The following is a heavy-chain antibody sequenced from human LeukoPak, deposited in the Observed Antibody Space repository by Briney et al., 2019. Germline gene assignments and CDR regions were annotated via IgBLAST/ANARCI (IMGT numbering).Heavy chain of an antibody. D-gene: IGHD4-17*01. CDR3: AKVLTGTVIYYFGY. CDR2: ISGSGGST. V-gene: IGHV3-23*01. J-gene: IGHJ4*02. Sequence: GGSLRLSCAASGFTFSSYAMSWVRQAPGKGVAWVSAISGSGGSTYHADSVKGRFTISRDNSKNTLYLQMNSLRVEYTAVYYCAKVLTGTVIYYFGYWGQGTLVTVSS. CDR1: GFTFSSYA.